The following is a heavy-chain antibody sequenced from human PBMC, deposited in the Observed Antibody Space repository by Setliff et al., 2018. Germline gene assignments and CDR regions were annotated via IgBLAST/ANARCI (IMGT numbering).Heavy chain of an antibody. CDR2: IYYSGST. J-gene: IGHJ4*02. CDR1: GGSISSSSYY. Sequence: PSETLSLTCTVSGGSISSSSYYWGWIRQPPGKGLEWIGSIYYSGSTYYNPSLKSRVTISVDTSKNQLSLKLNSVTAADTAVYYCAADYGDRDSFDYWGQGTLVTVSS. V-gene: IGHV4-39*07. CDR3: AADYGDRDSFDY. D-gene: IGHD4-17*01.